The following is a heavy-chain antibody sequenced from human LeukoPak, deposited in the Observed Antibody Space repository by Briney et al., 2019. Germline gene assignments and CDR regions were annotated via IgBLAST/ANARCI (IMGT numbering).Heavy chain of an antibody. Sequence: PSETLSRTCTVSGGSISSHYWSWIRQPPGKGLEWIGYIYYSGSTNYNPSLKSRVTISVDTSKNQFSLKLSSVTAADTAVYYCARGHTWGQGTLVTVSS. CDR3: ARGHT. CDR1: GGSISSHY. J-gene: IGHJ4*02. CDR2: IYYSGST. D-gene: IGHD2-21*01. V-gene: IGHV4-59*11.